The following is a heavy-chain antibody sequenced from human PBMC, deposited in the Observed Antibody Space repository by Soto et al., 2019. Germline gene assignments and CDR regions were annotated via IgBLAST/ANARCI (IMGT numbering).Heavy chain of an antibody. J-gene: IGHJ6*02. D-gene: IGHD6-19*01. Sequence: QVQLVESGGGVVQPGRSLRLSCAASGFTFSSYAMHWVRQAPGKGLEWVAVISYDGSNKYYADSVKGRFTISRDNSKNTLYLQMNSLRAEDSAVYYCASLWDIEVAQEIRGRTYYGMDVWGQGTTVTVSS. CDR3: ASLWDIEVAQEIRGRTYYGMDV. CDR2: ISYDGSNK. V-gene: IGHV3-30-3*01. CDR1: GFTFSSYA.